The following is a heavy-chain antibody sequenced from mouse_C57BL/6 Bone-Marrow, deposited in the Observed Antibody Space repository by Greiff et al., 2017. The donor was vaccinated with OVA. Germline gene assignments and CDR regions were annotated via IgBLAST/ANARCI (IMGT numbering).Heavy chain of an antibody. CDR2: INPSSGYT. V-gene: IGHV1-7*01. Sequence: QVQLQQSGAELAKPGASVKLSCKASGYTFTSYWMHWVKQRPGQGLEWIGYINPSSGYTKYNQKVKDKATLTADKSSSTAYRQLRRLRYEDSAVDYCARRAYGNYEGLAYWGQGTLVTVSA. CDR3: ARRAYGNYEGLAY. D-gene: IGHD2-1*01. J-gene: IGHJ3*01. CDR1: GYTFTSYW.